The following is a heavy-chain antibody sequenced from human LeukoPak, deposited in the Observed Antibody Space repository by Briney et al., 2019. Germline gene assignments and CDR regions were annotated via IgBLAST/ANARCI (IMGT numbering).Heavy chain of an antibody. CDR1: GGSISSSSYY. CDR2: IYYSGST. J-gene: IGHJ3*02. V-gene: IGHV4-39*07. D-gene: IGHD5-24*01. CDR3: ARPTIALLAFDI. Sequence: SETLSLTCTVSGGSISSSSYYWGWVRQPPGKGLEWIGSIYYSGSTYYNPSLKSRVTISVDTSKNQFSLKLSSVTAADTAVYYCARPTIALLAFDIWGQGTMVTVSS.